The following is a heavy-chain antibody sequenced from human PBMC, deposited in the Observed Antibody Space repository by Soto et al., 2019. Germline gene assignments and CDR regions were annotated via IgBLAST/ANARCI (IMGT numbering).Heavy chain of an antibody. J-gene: IGHJ6*02. V-gene: IGHV3-23*01. D-gene: IGHD3-3*01. CDR2: ISGSGGGT. Sequence: PGGSLRLSCAASGFTFSSYAMSWVRQAPGKGLEWVSAISGSGGGTYYADSVKGRFTISRDNSKNTLYLQMNSLRAEDTAVYYCAKGSRDYDFWSGYFNPTDYYYGMDVWGQGTTVTVSS. CDR3: AKGSRDYDFWSGYFNPTDYYYGMDV. CDR1: GFTFSSYA.